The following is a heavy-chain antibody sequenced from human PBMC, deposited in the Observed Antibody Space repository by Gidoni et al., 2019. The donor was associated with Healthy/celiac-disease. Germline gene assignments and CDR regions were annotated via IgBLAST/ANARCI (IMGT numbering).Heavy chain of an antibody. J-gene: IGHJ4*02. CDR1: GGSISSYY. D-gene: IGHD5-18*01. V-gene: IGHV4-59*01. Sequence: QVQLQESGPGLVKPSETLSLTCTVSGGSISSYYCSWIRQPPGKGLEWIGDIYYSGSTNYNPSLKSRVTISVDTSKNQFSLKLSSVTAADTAVYYCASGGRHGYSYGPTNYWGQGTLVTVSS. CDR2: IYYSGST. CDR3: ASGGRHGYSYGPTNY.